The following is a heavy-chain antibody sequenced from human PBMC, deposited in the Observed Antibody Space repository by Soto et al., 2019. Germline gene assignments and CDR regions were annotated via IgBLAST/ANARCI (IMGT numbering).Heavy chain of an antibody. CDR1: GYTFISYG. J-gene: IGHJ4*02. D-gene: IGHD3-10*01. CDR2: ISAHNGNT. V-gene: IGHV1-18*01. Sequence: QVQLVQSGTEVKKPGASVKVSCKASGYTFISYGLSWVRQAPGQGLEWMGWISAHNGNTNYAQKVQGRVTMTTDTSTNAAYMELRSLRSDDPAVYYCERDGGGQTDLDYWGQGTLLTVSA. CDR3: ERDGGGQTDLDY.